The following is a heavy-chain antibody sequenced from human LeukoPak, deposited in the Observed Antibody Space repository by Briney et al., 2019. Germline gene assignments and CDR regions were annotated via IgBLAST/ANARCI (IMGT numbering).Heavy chain of an antibody. CDR2: INSDGSST. V-gene: IGHV3-74*01. D-gene: IGHD3-3*01. J-gene: IGHJ3*02. CDR3: ARDEDWSGYYGAFDI. CDR1: GFTFGIYW. Sequence: GRSLRLSCAASGFTFGIYWMHWVRQAPGKGLVWVSRINSDGSSTSYADSVKGRFTISRDNAKNTLYLQMNSLRAEDTAVYYCARDEDWSGYYGAFDIWGQGTMVTVSS.